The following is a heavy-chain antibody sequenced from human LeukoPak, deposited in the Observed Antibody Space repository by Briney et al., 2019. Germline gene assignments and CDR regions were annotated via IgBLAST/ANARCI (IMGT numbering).Heavy chain of an antibody. V-gene: IGHV1-46*01. CDR3: ATVLADYYGSGD. D-gene: IGHD3-10*01. CDR2: INPSGGST. CDR1: GYTFTSYY. Sequence: GASVKVSCKASGYTFTSYYMHWVRQAPGQGLEWMGIINPSGGSTSYAQKLQGRVTMTTDTSTSTAYMELRSLRSDDTAVYYCATVLADYYGSGDWGQGTLVTVSS. J-gene: IGHJ4*02.